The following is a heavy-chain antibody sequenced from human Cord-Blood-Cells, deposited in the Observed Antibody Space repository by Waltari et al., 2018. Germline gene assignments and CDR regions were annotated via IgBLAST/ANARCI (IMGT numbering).Heavy chain of an antibody. CDR1: GGSISRGDYY. J-gene: IGHJ6*02. V-gene: IGHV4-30-4*01. D-gene: IGHD2-15*01. CDR3: ARDKGYCSGGSCGMDV. Sequence: QVQLQESGPGLVKPSQTLSLTCTVSGGSISRGDYYWSWIRQPPGKGLEWIGYIYYSGSTYYNPSLKSRVTISVDTSKNQFSLKLSSVTAADTAVYYCARDKGYCSGGSCGMDVWGQGTTVTVSS. CDR2: IYYSGST.